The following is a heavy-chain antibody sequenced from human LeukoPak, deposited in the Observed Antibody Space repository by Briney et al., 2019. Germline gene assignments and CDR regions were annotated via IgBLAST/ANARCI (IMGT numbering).Heavy chain of an antibody. CDR3: ARDKFFPGGYSYGFDY. D-gene: IGHD5-18*01. Sequence: PGRSLRLSCAASGFTFSSYAMHWVRQAPGKGLEWVAVISYDGSNKYYADSVKGRFTISRDSSKNTLYLQMNSLRAEDTAVYYCARDKFFPGGYSYGFDYWGQGTLVTVSS. CDR2: ISYDGSNK. CDR1: GFTFSSYA. J-gene: IGHJ4*02. V-gene: IGHV3-30*04.